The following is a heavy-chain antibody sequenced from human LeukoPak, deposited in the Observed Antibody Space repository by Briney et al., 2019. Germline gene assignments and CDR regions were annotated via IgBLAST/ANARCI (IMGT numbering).Heavy chain of an antibody. D-gene: IGHD3-16*01. Sequence: PGRSLRLSCAASGFIFSSYGMHWVRQPPSKGLELVAVICYDGSNKYYADSVKGRFPISRGNSKCTLYLQMNSLRAEATAVYYCARVGQADDYWGQGTLVTVSS. CDR3: ARVGQADDY. CDR2: ICYDGSNK. CDR1: GFIFSSYG. J-gene: IGHJ4*02. V-gene: IGHV3-33*01.